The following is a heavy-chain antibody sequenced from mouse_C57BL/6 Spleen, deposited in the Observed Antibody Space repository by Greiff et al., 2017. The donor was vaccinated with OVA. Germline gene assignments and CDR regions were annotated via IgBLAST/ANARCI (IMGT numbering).Heavy chain of an antibody. CDR3: ARERDYDYDWYFDV. CDR2: IYPRSGNT. CDR1: GYTFTSYG. D-gene: IGHD2-4*01. Sequence: QVHVKQSGAELARPGASVKLSCKASGYTFTSYGISWVKQRTGQGLEWIGEIYPRSGNTYYNEKFKGKATLTADKSSSTAYMELRSLTSEDSAVYFCARERDYDYDWYFDVWGTGTTVTVSS. V-gene: IGHV1-81*01. J-gene: IGHJ1*03.